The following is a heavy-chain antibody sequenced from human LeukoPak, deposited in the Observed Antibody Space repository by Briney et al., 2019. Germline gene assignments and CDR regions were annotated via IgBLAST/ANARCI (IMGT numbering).Heavy chain of an antibody. CDR3: AKEGSNGDFDY. CDR1: GLTFSSYD. Sequence: GRSLRLSCAASGLTFSSYDMHCVRQAPGKGLEWVTVISYDGSNKYYGDSVKGRFTISRDNSKNTLYLKMNSLRAEDTAVYYCAKEGSNGDFDYWGQGTLVTVSS. J-gene: IGHJ4*02. V-gene: IGHV3-30*18. D-gene: IGHD1-26*01. CDR2: ISYDGSNK.